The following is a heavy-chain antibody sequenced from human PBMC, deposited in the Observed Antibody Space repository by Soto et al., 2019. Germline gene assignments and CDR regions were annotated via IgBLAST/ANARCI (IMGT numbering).Heavy chain of an antibody. Sequence: QVQLVQSGVEVKKPGASVKVSCKASGYTFISHGISWVRQAPGQGLEWMGWISGKNGNTNYAQKLQGRVTLTTDTSTDNGQMELRSLRSYGTAVDFCARGASSIVGVPGHGIELWGQGTTVTVSS. D-gene: IGHD2-15*01. V-gene: IGHV1-18*04. J-gene: IGHJ6*02. CDR3: ARGASSIVGVPGHGIEL. CDR1: GYTFISHG. CDR2: ISGKNGNT.